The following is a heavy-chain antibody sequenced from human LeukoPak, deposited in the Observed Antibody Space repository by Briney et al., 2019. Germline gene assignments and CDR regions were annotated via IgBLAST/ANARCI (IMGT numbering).Heavy chain of an antibody. CDR1: GYTFTGYY. CDR2: INPNSGGT. Sequence: ASVTVSCKASGYTFTGYYMHWVRQALGQGLEWMGWINPNSGGTNYAQKFQGWVTMTRDTSISTAYMELSRLRSDDTAVYYCARDSYYYDSSGPSDAFDIWGQGTMVTVSS. J-gene: IGHJ3*02. CDR3: ARDSYYYDSSGPSDAFDI. V-gene: IGHV1-2*04. D-gene: IGHD3-22*01.